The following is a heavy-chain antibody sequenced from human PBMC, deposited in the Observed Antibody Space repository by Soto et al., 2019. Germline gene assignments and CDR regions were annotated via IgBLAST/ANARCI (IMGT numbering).Heavy chain of an antibody. J-gene: IGHJ5*02. CDR1: GYTFTSYG. Sequence: ASVKVSCKASGYTFTSYGITWVRQAPGQGLEWMGWISAYNGNTNYAQKLQGRVTMTTDTSTSTAHMELRSLRSDDTAAYYCARTDRLAPGGTVGWFDPWGQGTLVTVSS. CDR3: ARTDRLAPGGTVGWFDP. D-gene: IGHD6-13*01. V-gene: IGHV1-18*01. CDR2: ISAYNGNT.